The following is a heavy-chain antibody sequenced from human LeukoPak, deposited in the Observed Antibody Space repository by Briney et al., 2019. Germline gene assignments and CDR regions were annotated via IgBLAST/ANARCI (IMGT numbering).Heavy chain of an antibody. Sequence: GGSLRLSCAASGFTFSSYWMHWVRQAPGKGLVWVSRINSDGSSTSYADSVKGRFTISRDNAKNTLYLQMNSLRAEDTAVYYCARDLGYILTGYSNWFDPWGQGTLVTVSS. V-gene: IGHV3-74*01. D-gene: IGHD3-9*01. CDR1: GFTFSSYW. J-gene: IGHJ5*02. CDR2: INSDGSST. CDR3: ARDLGYILTGYSNWFDP.